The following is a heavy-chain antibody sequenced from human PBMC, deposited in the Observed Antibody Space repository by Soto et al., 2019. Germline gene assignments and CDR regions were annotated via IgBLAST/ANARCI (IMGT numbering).Heavy chain of an antibody. CDR2: IKSKTDGGTT. D-gene: IGHD3-22*01. V-gene: IGHV3-15*01. J-gene: IGHJ3*02. CDR3: TTDVRDYYDSSGYYYWAFDI. Sequence: GGSLRLSCAASGFTFSNAWMSWVRQAPGKGLEWVGRIKSKTDGGTTDYAAPVKGRFTISRDDSKNTLYLQMNSLKTEDTAVYYCTTDVRDYYDSSGYYYWAFDIWGQGTMVTVSS. CDR1: GFTFSNAW.